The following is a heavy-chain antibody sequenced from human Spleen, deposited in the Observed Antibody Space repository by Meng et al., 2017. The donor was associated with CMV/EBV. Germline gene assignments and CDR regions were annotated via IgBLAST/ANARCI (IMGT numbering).Heavy chain of an antibody. CDR2: LNPSGGST. J-gene: IGHJ5*02. Sequence: SCKASGYTFTSYYMHWVRQAPGQGLEWMGILNPSGGSTSYAQKFQGRVTMTRDTSTSTVYMELSSLRSEDTAVYYCARRTAWNYVSPWGQGTLVTVSS. D-gene: IGHD1-7*01. V-gene: IGHV1-46*01. CDR1: GYTFTSYY. CDR3: ARRTAWNYVSP.